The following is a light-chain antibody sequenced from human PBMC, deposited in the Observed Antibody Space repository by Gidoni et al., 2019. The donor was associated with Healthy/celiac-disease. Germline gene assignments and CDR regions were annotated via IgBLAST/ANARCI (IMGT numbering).Light chain of an antibody. V-gene: IGLV2-8*01. CDR1: SSDVGGYNY. CDR2: EVS. CDR3: SSYAGSNKV. J-gene: IGLJ1*01. Sequence: QSALTQPPSASGSPGQSVTISCTGTSSDVGGYNYVSWYQQHPGKAPKLMNYEVSKRPSGVPDRFSGSKSGNTASLTVSGLQAEDEADYYCSSYAGSNKVFGTGTKVTVL.